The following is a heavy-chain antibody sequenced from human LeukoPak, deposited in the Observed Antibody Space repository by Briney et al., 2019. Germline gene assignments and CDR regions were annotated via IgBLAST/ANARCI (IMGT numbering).Heavy chain of an antibody. CDR1: GYTFTGYY. CDR3: ARGPEWFGELLGYFDY. V-gene: IGHV1-2*02. CDR2: INPNNGGT. D-gene: IGHD3-10*01. J-gene: IGHJ4*02. Sequence: ASVKVSCKASGYTFTGYYMHWVRQAPGQGLEWMGWINPNNGGTNYAQKFQGRVTMTRDTSISTAYMELSRLRSDDTAVYYCARGPEWFGELLGYFDYWGQGTLVTVSS.